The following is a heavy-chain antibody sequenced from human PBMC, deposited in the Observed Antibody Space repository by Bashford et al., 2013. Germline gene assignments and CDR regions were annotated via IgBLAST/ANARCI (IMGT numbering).Heavy chain of an antibody. D-gene: IGHD2-8*01. CDR2: IYHHGYA. Sequence: SETLSLTCGVSGLSISSSNWWTWVRQPPGRGLEWIGEIYHHGYANYNPSLKSRVTISVDRSKNQFSLKLSSVTAADTAVYYCTRHQWRRPKIHYPDYWGQGNLVTVSS. V-gene: IGHV4-4*02. CDR1: GLSISSSNW. J-gene: IGHJ4*02. CDR3: TRHQWRRPKIHYPDY.